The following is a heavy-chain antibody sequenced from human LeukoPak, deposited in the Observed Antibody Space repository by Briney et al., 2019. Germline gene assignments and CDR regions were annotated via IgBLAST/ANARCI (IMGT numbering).Heavy chain of an antibody. CDR2: ISGSGGST. V-gene: IGHV3-23*01. Sequence: GGSLRLPCAASEFTFSSYAMSWVRQAPGKGLEWVSTISGSGGSTYYADSAKGRFTISRDNSKNTLYLQMNSPKTEDTAVYYCAKERDFWSGRGSYFDYWGQGTLVTVSS. J-gene: IGHJ4*02. D-gene: IGHD3-3*01. CDR3: AKERDFWSGRGSYFDY. CDR1: EFTFSSYA.